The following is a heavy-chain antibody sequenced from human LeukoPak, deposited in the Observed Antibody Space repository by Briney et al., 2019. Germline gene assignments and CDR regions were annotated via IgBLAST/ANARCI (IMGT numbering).Heavy chain of an antibody. CDR3: ARLTDYSNYVDY. J-gene: IGHJ4*02. Sequence: PSETLSLTCAVSGGSISSSNWWSWVRQPPGKGLEWIGEINHSGSTNYNPSLKSRVTISVDTSKNQFSLKLSSVTAADTAVYYCARLTDYSNYVDYWGQGTLVTVSS. V-gene: IGHV4-4*02. D-gene: IGHD4-11*01. CDR1: GGSISSSNW. CDR2: INHSGST.